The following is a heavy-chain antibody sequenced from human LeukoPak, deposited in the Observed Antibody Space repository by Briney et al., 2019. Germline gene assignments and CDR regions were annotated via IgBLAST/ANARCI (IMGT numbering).Heavy chain of an antibody. CDR3: ATDPLYSSSPQDAFDI. D-gene: IGHD6-6*01. J-gene: IGHJ3*02. Sequence: ASVKVSCKVSGYTLTELSMHWVRQAPGKGLEWVGGFDPEEGETIYAQKFQGRVTMTEDTSTDTAYMELSSLRSEDTAVYYCATDPLYSSSPQDAFDIRGQGTMVTDPS. CDR2: FDPEEGET. V-gene: IGHV1-24*01. CDR1: GYTLTELS.